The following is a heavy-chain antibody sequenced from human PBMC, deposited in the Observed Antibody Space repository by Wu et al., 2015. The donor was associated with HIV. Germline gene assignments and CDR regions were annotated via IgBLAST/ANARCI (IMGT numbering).Heavy chain of an antibody. V-gene: IGHV1-46*01. J-gene: IGHJ4*02. Sequence: QVQLVQSGAEVKKPGASVKVSCKASGYTFTSYYMHWVRQAPGQGLEWMGIINPSGGSTSYAQKFQGRVTMTRDTSTSTVYMELSSLRSEDTAVYYCANSPGIAAGFDYWGQGTLVTVSS. CDR2: INPSGGST. CDR1: GYTFTSYY. CDR3: ANSPGIAAGFDY. D-gene: IGHD6-13*01.